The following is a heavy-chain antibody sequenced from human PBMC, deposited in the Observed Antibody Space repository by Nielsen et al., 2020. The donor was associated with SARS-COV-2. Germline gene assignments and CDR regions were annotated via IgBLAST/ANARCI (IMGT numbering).Heavy chain of an antibody. Sequence: GGSLRLSCAASGFTFSSYGMHWVRQAPGKGLEWVAVIWYDGSNKYYADSVKGRFTISRDNSKNTLYLQMNSLRAEDTAVYYCARDPGRGVFKYSGSYYDYWGQGTLVTVSS. CDR2: IWYDGSNK. CDR3: ARDPGRGVFKYSGSYYDY. CDR1: GFTFSSYG. D-gene: IGHD1-26*01. J-gene: IGHJ4*02. V-gene: IGHV3-33*01.